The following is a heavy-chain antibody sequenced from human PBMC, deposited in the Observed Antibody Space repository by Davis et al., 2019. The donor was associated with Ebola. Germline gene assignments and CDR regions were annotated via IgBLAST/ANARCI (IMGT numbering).Heavy chain of an antibody. CDR3: ARAVFHEVLEY. V-gene: IGHV3-30*04. Sequence: GESLKISCAASGFTFRNYAMHWVRQAPGKGLEWVAVVSHSEREKFYADSVTGRFTISRDNSENTLYLQMNSLTADDTAVYYCARAVFHEVLEYWCQGTPVTVSS. CDR2: VSHSEREK. D-gene: IGHD3-3*01. J-gene: IGHJ4*02. CDR1: GFTFRNYA.